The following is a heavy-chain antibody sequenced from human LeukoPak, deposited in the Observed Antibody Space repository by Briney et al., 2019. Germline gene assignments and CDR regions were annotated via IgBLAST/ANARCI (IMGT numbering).Heavy chain of an antibody. V-gene: IGHV4-59*01. Sequence: SETLSLTCTVSGGSISSYYRSWIRQPPGKGLEWIGYIYYSGSTNYNPSLKSRVTISVDTSKNQFSLKLSSVTAADTAVYYCARMTYYYGSGSLEYWGQGTLVTVSP. CDR1: GGSISSYY. CDR3: ARMTYYYGSGSLEY. J-gene: IGHJ4*02. CDR2: IYYSGST. D-gene: IGHD3-10*01.